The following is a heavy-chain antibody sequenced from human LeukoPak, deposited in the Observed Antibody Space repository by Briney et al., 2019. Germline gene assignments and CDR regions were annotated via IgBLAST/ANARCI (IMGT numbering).Heavy chain of an antibody. CDR3: ARDLYYYDSSGPNTDAFDI. CDR2: INHSGST. J-gene: IGHJ3*02. D-gene: IGHD3-22*01. V-gene: IGHV4-34*01. CDR1: GGSFSGYY. Sequence: SETLSLTCAVYGGSFSGYYWSWIRQPPGKGLEWIGEINHSGSTNYNPSLKSRVTISVDTSKNQFSLKLSSVTAADTAVYYCARDLYYYDSSGPNTDAFDIWGQGTMVTVFS.